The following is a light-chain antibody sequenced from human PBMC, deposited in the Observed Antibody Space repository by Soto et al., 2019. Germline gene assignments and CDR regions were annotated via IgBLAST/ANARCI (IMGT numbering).Light chain of an antibody. CDR3: QQRYSSPRT. Sequence: DIQMTQSPSSLSASVGDRVTITCRASQSISSYLNWYQQTPGKAPKLLIYAASSLQSGVPSRFSGSGSGTDFTLTIRRLHPEDFATYYCQQRYSSPRTFRQGTKVDIK. CDR2: AAS. J-gene: IGKJ1*01. CDR1: QSISSY. V-gene: IGKV1-39*01.